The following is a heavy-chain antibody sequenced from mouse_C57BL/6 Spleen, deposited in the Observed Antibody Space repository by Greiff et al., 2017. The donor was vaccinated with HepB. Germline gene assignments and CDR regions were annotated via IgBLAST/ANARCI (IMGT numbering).Heavy chain of an antibody. CDR1: GYAFSSSW. V-gene: IGHV1-82*01. CDR2: IYPGDGDT. Sequence: VQLQQSGPELVKPGASVKISCKASGYAFSSSWMNWVKQRPGKGLEWIGRIYPGDGDTNYNGKFKGKATLTADKSSSTAYRQLSSLTSEDSAVYFCARGPDYYGSSYWYFEVWGTGTTVTVSS. CDR3: ARGPDYYGSSYWYFEV. D-gene: IGHD1-1*01. J-gene: IGHJ1*03.